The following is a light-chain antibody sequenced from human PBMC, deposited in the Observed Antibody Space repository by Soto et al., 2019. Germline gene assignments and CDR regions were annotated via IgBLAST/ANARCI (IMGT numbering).Light chain of an antibody. CDR2: GSS. CDR1: QFIGTN. J-gene: IGKJ4*02. CDR3: QKYNSVPRT. Sequence: IEMTQSPSSLSASVGDTVTIACRASQFIGTNLAWYQQKPGKVPKLLIYGSSTLQSGVPSRFSGGGSGTEFTLTISSLQPEDVATYYCQKYNSVPRTFGEGTQVEI. V-gene: IGKV1-27*01.